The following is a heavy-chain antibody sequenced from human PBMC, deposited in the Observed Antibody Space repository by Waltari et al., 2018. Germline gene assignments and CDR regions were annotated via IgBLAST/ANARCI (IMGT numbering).Heavy chain of an antibody. CDR3: VRSRKRAGEVTFDD. D-gene: IGHD3-16*01. Sequence: QVQLAESGGGVVLPGGSRRLACAASGFSFSDYGLHWVRQAPGKGLEWVAFKRIDENDTYYADSMKGRFIIARDNSKSTLFLQMDGLRPDDTAVYYCVRSRKRAGEVTFDDWGQGTLVTVS. V-gene: IGHV3-30*02. CDR2: KRIDENDT. CDR1: GFSFSDYG. J-gene: IGHJ4*02.